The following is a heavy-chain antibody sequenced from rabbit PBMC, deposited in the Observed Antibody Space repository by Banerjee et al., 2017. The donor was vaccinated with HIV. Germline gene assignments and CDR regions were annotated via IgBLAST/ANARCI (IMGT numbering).Heavy chain of an antibody. CDR2: IYAGSSGST. J-gene: IGHJ4*01. CDR1: GFTFSSSYW. Sequence: QEQLVESGGGLVKPEGSLTLTCKASGFTFSSSYWICWVRQAPGKGLEWIACIYAGSSGSTYYASWAKGRFTISKTSSTTVTLQMTSLTAADTATYFCARDGYAGYAYTTGGFNLWGPGTLVTVS. CDR3: ARDGYAGYAYTTGGFNL. V-gene: IGHV1S45*01. D-gene: IGHD6-1*01.